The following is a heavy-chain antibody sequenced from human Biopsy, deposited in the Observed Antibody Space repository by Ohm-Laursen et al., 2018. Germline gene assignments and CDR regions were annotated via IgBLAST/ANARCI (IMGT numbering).Heavy chain of an antibody. J-gene: IGHJ4*02. V-gene: IGHV1-2*02. CDR1: GYIFTGYY. CDR2: LNTNSGDT. CDR3: ARLTRSTPTTGV. Sequence: SVKVSSKASGYIFTGYYMHWVRQAPGQGLEWMGWLNTNSGDTEYAENFQGRVTMTRDTSISTAYMELSRLRSDDTAVYYCARLTRSTPTTGVWGQGTLVTVSS. D-gene: IGHD2-8*01.